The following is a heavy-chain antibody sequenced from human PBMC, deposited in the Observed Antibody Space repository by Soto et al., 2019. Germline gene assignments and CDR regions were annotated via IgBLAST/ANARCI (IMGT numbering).Heavy chain of an antibody. J-gene: IGHJ4*02. D-gene: IGHD3-9*01. Sequence: ASVKVSCKASGYTFTSYDINWVRQATGQGLEWMGWMNPNSGNTGYAQKFQGRVTMTRNTSISTAYMELSSLRSEDTAVYYCARVLYDILTGYSLYYFAYWGQGTLVTVSS. V-gene: IGHV1-8*01. CDR1: GYTFTSYD. CDR3: ARVLYDILTGYSLYYFAY. CDR2: MNPNSGNT.